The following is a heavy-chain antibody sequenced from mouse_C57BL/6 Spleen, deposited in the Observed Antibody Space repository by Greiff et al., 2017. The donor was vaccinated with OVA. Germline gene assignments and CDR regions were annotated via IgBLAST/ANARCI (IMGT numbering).Heavy chain of an antibody. CDR2: IVPSDSYT. CDR1: GYTFTSYW. CDR3: ARLSDKAMDY. V-gene: IGHV1-69*01. Sequence: VQLQQPGAELVMPGASVKLSCKASGYTFTSYWMHWVKQRPGHGLEWIGEIVPSDSYTNYNQKFKGKSTFTVDTSSSTAYMQLSSLTSEDSAVYYCARLSDKAMDYWGQGTSVTVSS. J-gene: IGHJ4*01. D-gene: IGHD6-2*01.